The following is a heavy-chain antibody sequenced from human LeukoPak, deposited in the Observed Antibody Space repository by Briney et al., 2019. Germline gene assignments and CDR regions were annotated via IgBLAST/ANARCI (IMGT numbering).Heavy chain of an antibody. CDR3: AREAIQLWPRAYYDSSGYSDY. CDR2: INSDGSST. CDR1: GFTFSSYW. V-gene: IGHV3-74*01. D-gene: IGHD3-22*01. Sequence: GGSLRLSCAASGFTFSSYWMHWVRQAPGKGLVWVSRINSDGSSTSYADSVKGRFTISRDNAKNTLYLQMNSLRAEDTAVYYCAREAIQLWPRAYYDSSGYSDYWGRGTLVTVSS. J-gene: IGHJ4*02.